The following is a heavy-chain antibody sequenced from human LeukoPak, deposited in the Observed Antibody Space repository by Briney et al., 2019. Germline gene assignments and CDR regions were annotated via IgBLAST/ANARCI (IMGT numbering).Heavy chain of an antibody. CDR1: GGSISSSSYY. J-gene: IGHJ6*03. Sequence: SETLSLTCTVSGGSISSSSYYWGWIRQPPGKGLEWIGSIYYSGSTYYNPSLKSRVTISVDTSKNQFSLKLSSVTAADTAVYYCARLPCDFWSGYYSNLYCYYYYMDVWGKGTTVTVSS. CDR2: IYYSGST. CDR3: ARLPCDFWSGYYSNLYCYYYYMDV. V-gene: IGHV4-39*07. D-gene: IGHD3-3*01.